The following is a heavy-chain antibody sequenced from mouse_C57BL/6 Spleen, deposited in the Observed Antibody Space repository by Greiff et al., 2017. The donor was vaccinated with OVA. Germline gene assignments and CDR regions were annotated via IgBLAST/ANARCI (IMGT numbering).Heavy chain of an antibody. D-gene: IGHD2-3*01. CDR3: ARRGYYSYWYFDV. CDR2: IDPSDSYT. J-gene: IGHJ1*03. V-gene: IGHV1-69*01. Sequence: VQLQQPGAELVMPGASVKLSCKASGYTFTSYWMHWVKQRPGQGLEWIGEIDPSDSYTNYNQKFKGKSTLTVDKSSSTAYMQLSSLTSEDSAVYYCARRGYYSYWYFDVWGTGTTVTVSS. CDR1: GYTFTSYW.